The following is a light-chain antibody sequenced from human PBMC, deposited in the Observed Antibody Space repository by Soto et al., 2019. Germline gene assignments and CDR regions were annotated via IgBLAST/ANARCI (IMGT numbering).Light chain of an antibody. V-gene: IGKV1-5*01. Sequence: DIVMTQSPDSLAVSLGERATINCKSSQSVFFNSNNKNYLAWYQQKPGKAPKLLIYDASSLESGVPSRFSGSGSGTEFTLTISSLQPDDFATYYCQQYHSYPCTFGQGTKVEIK. CDR2: DAS. J-gene: IGKJ1*01. CDR3: QQYHSYPCT. CDR1: QSVFFNSNNKNY.